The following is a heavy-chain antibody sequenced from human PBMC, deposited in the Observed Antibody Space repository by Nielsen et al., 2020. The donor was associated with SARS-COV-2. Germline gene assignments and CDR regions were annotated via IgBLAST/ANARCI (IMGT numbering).Heavy chain of an antibody. V-gene: IGHV5-51*01. CDR1: GYSFTSYW. Sequence: GESLKISCKGSGYSFTSYWIGWVRQMSGKGLEWMGIIYPGDSDTRYSPSFQGQVTISADKSISTAYLQWSSLKASDTAMYYCARQASITIFGVVIPADWFDPWGQGTLVTVSS. CDR2: IYPGDSDT. J-gene: IGHJ5*02. CDR3: ARQASITIFGVVIPADWFDP. D-gene: IGHD3-3*01.